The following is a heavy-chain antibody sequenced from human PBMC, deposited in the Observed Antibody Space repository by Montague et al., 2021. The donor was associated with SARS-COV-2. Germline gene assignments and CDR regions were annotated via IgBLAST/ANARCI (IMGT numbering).Heavy chain of an antibody. J-gene: IGHJ5*02. CDR2: IYNSGTT. D-gene: IGHD2-15*01. CDR1: GDSISSYY. CDR3: ARGGGYCSGGSCYYWFDP. Sequence: SETLSLTCTVSGDSISSYYWNWIRQPPGKGLEWIGYIYNSGTTNYNPSVKSRVTISVDTSKNQFSLKLNSVTAADTAVYYCARGGGYCSGGSCYYWFDPWGQGTLVTDSS. V-gene: IGHV4-59*01.